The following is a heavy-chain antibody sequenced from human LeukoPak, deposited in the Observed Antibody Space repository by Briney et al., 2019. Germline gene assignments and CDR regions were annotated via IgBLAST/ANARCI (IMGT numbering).Heavy chain of an antibody. CDR2: MDLDGTEK. V-gene: IGHV3-7*01. Sequence: GGSLRLSCAASGFTFSTYWMSWVRQAPGKGLEWVANMDLDGTEKNYVDSVKGRFTISRDNAKNLPYVQMNSLRPEDTAVYYCARDLAPANYGDLEPLDSWGQGTLVTVSS. D-gene: IGHD4-17*01. J-gene: IGHJ4*02. CDR1: GFTFSTYW. CDR3: ARDLAPANYGDLEPLDS.